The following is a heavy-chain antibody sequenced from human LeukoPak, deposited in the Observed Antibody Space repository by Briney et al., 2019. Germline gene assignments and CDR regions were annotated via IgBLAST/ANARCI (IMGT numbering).Heavy chain of an antibody. D-gene: IGHD2-2*02. J-gene: IGHJ4*02. CDR1: GLTVSTSY. CDR2: VSGSGGSA. CDR3: AKDSNTWRY. V-gene: IGHV3-23*01. Sequence: GGSLRLSCEASGLTVSTSYMSWVRQAPGKGLEWVSDVSGSGGSAYYANSVRGRFTISRDNSKKTVYLHMNSLRAEDTATYYCAKDSNTWRYWGQGTLVTVSS.